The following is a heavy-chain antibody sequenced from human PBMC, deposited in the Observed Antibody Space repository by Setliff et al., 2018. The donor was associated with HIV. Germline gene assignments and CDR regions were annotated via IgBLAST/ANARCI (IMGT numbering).Heavy chain of an antibody. D-gene: IGHD3-10*01. J-gene: IGHJ3*02. CDR1: GGTFSSYA. Sequence: ASVKVSCKSSGGTFSSYAISWVRQAPGQGLEWMGGINPSGGSTSYAQKFQGRVTMTRDTSTSTVYMELSSLRSEDTAVYYCARAQFGAFDIWGQGTMVTVSS. V-gene: IGHV1-46*01. CDR2: INPSGGST. CDR3: ARAQFGAFDI.